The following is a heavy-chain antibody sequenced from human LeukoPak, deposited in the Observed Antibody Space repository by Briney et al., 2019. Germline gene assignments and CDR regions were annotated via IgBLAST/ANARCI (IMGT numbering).Heavy chain of an antibody. CDR2: INHSGST. V-gene: IGHV4-34*01. CDR3: ARSRRGVVGATMDY. J-gene: IGHJ4*02. D-gene: IGHD1-26*01. CDR1: GGSFSGYY. Sequence: SETLSLTCAVYGGSFSGYYWSWIRQPPGKGLEWIGEINHSGSTNYNPSLKSRVTISVDTSKNQFSLKLSSVTAADTAVYCCARSRRGVVGATMDYWGQGTLVTVSS.